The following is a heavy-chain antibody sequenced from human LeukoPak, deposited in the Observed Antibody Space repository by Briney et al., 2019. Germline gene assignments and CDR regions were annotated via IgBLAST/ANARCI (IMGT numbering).Heavy chain of an antibody. CDR3: ARDRSYYSDTGTDY. D-gene: IGHD3-22*01. J-gene: IGHJ4*02. CDR1: GVSISRGSHY. Sequence: SQTLSLTCTVSGVSISRGSHYWSWIRQPAGKGLGWIGRIHTIGNTNYSPSLWRRVTISVDTSKNQFSLRLHSVTAADTAVYYCARDRSYYSDTGTDYWGQGALVTVSS. CDR2: IHTIGNT. V-gene: IGHV4-61*02.